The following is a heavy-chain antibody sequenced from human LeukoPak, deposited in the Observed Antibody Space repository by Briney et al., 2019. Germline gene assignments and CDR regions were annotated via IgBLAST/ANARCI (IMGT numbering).Heavy chain of an antibody. CDR1: GGSISNYY. CDR3: ARSTRGLDV. Sequence: SETLSLTCTVSGGSISNYYWSWIRQPPGKGLEWIGYIYYSGSTYYNPSLKSRVTISVDTSKNQFSLKLSSVTAADTAVYYCARSTRGLDVWGQGTTVTVSS. D-gene: IGHD3-10*01. V-gene: IGHV4-59*01. CDR2: IYYSGST. J-gene: IGHJ6*02.